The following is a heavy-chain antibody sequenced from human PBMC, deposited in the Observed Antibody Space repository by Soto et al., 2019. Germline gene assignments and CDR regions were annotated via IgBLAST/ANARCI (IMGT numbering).Heavy chain of an antibody. J-gene: IGHJ4*02. V-gene: IGHV3-33*06. D-gene: IGHD2-2*01. CDR2: VWFDGTK. CDR1: GFTFSDYG. CDR3: AKDDIVVVPAATPDY. Sequence: GGSLRLSCAASGFTFSDYGMHWVRQAPGKGLEWVAVVWFDGTKYSADSVKGRFTISRDNSKNTLYLQMNSLRAEDTAVYYCAKDDIVVVPAATPDYWGQGTLVTVSS.